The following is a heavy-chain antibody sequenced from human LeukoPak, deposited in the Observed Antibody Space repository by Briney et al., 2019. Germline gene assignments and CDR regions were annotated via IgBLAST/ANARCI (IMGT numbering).Heavy chain of an antibody. D-gene: IGHD1-26*01. Sequence: SETLSLTCTVSGGSISSYYWSWIRQPPGQGLEWIAYIHSSGYTNYNPSLRSRVTISVDTSKNQFSLKVSSVTAADTAVYYCAKRQGPNSGSYDYFDPWGQGTLVTVSS. V-gene: IGHV4-4*09. CDR2: IHSSGYT. J-gene: IGHJ5*02. CDR3: AKRQGPNSGSYDYFDP. CDR1: GGSISSYY.